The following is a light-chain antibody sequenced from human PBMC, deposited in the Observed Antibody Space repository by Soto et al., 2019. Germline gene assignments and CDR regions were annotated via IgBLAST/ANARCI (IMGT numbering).Light chain of an antibody. J-gene: IGKJ5*01. CDR1: QTVSSNY. CDR3: QQYNNWPPVT. CDR2: GAS. Sequence: EIILTQSPDTLSLSPWERATLSCRASQTVSSNYLAWCQQRPGQAPRLLIYGASTRAAGIPDRFSGSGSGTDFTLTITRLEPEDSALYYCQQYNNWPPVTFGQGTRLEIK. V-gene: IGKV3-20*01.